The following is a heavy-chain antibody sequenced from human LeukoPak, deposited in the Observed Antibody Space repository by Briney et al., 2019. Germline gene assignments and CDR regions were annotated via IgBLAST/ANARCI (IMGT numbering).Heavy chain of an antibody. Sequence: GGSLRLSCAASGFTFSIYAMSWVRQAPGKGLEWVSAISGSGGSTYYADSVKGRFTISRDNSKNTLYLQMNSLRAEDTAVYYCAKDNDYADFQHWGQGTLVTVSS. CDR3: AKDNDYADFQH. D-gene: IGHD4-17*01. V-gene: IGHV3-23*01. CDR1: GFTFSIYA. J-gene: IGHJ1*01. CDR2: ISGSGGST.